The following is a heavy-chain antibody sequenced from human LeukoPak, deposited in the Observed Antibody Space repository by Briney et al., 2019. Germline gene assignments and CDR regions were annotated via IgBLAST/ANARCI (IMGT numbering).Heavy chain of an antibody. CDR3: ARSGITITFGGAALGY. J-gene: IGHJ4*02. CDR1: GYTFTGYY. D-gene: IGHD3-16*01. V-gene: IGHV1-2*06. Sequence: ASVKGSCKASGYTFTGYYMHWVRQAPVQGLGGMGRINPNSGGTNYAQKFQGRVTMTRDTSISTAYMELSRLRSDDTAVYYCARSGITITFGGAALGYWGQGTLVTVSS. CDR2: INPNSGGT.